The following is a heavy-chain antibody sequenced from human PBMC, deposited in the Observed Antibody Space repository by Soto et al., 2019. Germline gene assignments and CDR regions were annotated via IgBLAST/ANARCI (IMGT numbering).Heavy chain of an antibody. CDR2: IYYSGST. V-gene: IGHV4-59*01. CDR1: GGSISSYY. CDR3: ARDLGYSSSWDMGLDY. J-gene: IGHJ4*02. Sequence: SETLSLTCTVSGGSISSYYWSWIRQPPGKGLEWIGYIYYSGSTNYNPSLKSRVTISVDTSKNQFSLKLSSVTAADTAVYYCARDLGYSSSWDMGLDYWGQGTLVTVS. D-gene: IGHD6-13*01.